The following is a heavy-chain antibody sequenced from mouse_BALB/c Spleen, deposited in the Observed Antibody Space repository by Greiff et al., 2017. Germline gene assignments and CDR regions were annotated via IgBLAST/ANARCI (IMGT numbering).Heavy chain of an antibody. J-gene: IGHJ4*01. Sequence: EVQLQQSGAELVRSGASVKLSCTASGFNIKDYYMHWVKQRPEQGLEWIGWIDPENGDTEYAPKFQGKATMTADTSSSTAYMQLSSPTSEDSAVYYCARSGNYDAMDYWGQGTSVTVSS. D-gene: IGHD3-1*01. CDR2: IDPENGDT. CDR3: ARSGNYDAMDY. V-gene: IGHV14-4*02. CDR1: GFNIKDYY.